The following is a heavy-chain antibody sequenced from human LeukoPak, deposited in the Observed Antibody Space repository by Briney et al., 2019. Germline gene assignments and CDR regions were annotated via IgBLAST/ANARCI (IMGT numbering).Heavy chain of an antibody. Sequence: GGSLRLSCAASGFTFSSYSMNWVRQAPGKGLEWVSSISSSSSYIYYADSVKGRFTISRDNAKNSLYLQMNSLRAEDTAVYYCARDRNLKREYCSGGSCHYFDYWGQGTLVTVSS. V-gene: IGHV3-21*01. CDR1: GFTFSSYS. CDR2: ISSSSSYI. D-gene: IGHD2-15*01. CDR3: ARDRNLKREYCSGGSCHYFDY. J-gene: IGHJ4*02.